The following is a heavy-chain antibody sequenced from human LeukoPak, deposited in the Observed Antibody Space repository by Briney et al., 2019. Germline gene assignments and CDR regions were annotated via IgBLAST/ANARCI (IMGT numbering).Heavy chain of an antibody. J-gene: IGHJ4*02. V-gene: IGHV3-21*01. CDR3: ARDHSAANGELQQSQSVWFGEFPTDY. CDR1: GFTFSSYS. D-gene: IGHD3-10*01. Sequence: GGSLRLSCAASGFTFSSYSMNWVRQAPGKGLEWVSSISSSSSYIYYADSVKGRFTISRDNAKNSLYLQMNSLRAEDTAVYYCARDHSAANGELQQSQSVWFGEFPTDYWGQGTLVTVSS. CDR2: ISSSSSYI.